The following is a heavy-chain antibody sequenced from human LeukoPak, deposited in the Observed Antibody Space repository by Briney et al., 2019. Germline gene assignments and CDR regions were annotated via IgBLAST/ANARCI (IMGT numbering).Heavy chain of an antibody. CDR2: IYYSGST. J-gene: IGHJ4*02. CDR1: GGSISTYY. Sequence: PSETLSLTCTVSGGSISTYYWSWIRQPPGKGLEWIGYIYYSGSTNYNPYLKSRVTISVDTSKNQFSLRMTSVTAADTAVYYCAGARKWLVIFWGQGTLVTVSS. CDR3: AGARKWLVIF. V-gene: IGHV4-59*08. D-gene: IGHD6-19*01.